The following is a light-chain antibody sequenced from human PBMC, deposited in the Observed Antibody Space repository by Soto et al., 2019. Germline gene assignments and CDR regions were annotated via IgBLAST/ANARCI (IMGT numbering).Light chain of an antibody. CDR2: EVG. J-gene: IGLJ3*02. V-gene: IGLV2-14*01. CDR3: SSHTSNSTWM. Sequence: QSALTQPASVSGSPGQSIAISCTGTSSDIGDYNYVSWYQQHPGKAPKLIIFEVGDRPSGVSNRFSGSKSGYTASLTISGLQAEDEADYNCSSHTSNSTWMFGLGTK. CDR1: SSDIGDYNY.